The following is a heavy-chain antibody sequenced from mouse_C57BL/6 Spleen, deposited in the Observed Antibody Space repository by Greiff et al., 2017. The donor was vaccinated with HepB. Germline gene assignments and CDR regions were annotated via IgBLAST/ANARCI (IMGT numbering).Heavy chain of an antibody. V-gene: IGHV5-17*01. CDR2: ISSGSSTI. Sequence: EVMLVESGGGLVKPGGSLKLSCAASGFTFSDYGMHWVRQAPENGLEWVAYISSGSSTIYYADTVKGRFTISRDNAKNTLFLQMTSLRSEDTAMYYCARGVVGAMDYWGQGTSVTVSS. CDR1: GFTFSDYG. CDR3: ARGVVGAMDY. D-gene: IGHD1-1*01. J-gene: IGHJ4*01.